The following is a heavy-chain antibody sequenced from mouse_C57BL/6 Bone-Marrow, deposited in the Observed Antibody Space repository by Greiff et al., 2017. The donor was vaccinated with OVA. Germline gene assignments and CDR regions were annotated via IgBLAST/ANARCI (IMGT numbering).Heavy chain of an antibody. J-gene: IGHJ3*01. CDR2: IDPETGGT. Sequence: VQLQQSGAELVRPGASVTLSCKASGYTFTDYEMHWVKQTPVHGLEWIGAIDPETGGTAYNQKFKGKAILTADKSSSTAYMELRSLTSEDSAVYYGTRSDSSAWFAYWGQGTLVTVSA. CDR3: TRSDSSAWFAY. D-gene: IGHD3-2*02. V-gene: IGHV1-15*01. CDR1: GYTFTDYE.